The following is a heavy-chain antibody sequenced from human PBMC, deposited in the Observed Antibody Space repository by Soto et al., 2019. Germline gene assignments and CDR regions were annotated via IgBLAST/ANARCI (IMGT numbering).Heavy chain of an antibody. Sequence: QVQLEQSEPEVKRPGTSVKVSCKASGGAFGRYSVSWVRQAPGQGLEWIGGVIPVFNTSNYSLKFQGRVAIFADLSTSSVFMELRSLRSEDTALYYCARGDEMTAVTIFEYWGQGTLVTVSS. V-gene: IGHV1-69*01. CDR3: ARGDEMTAVTIFEY. J-gene: IGHJ4*02. CDR1: GGAFGRYS. D-gene: IGHD4-17*01. CDR2: VIPVFNTS.